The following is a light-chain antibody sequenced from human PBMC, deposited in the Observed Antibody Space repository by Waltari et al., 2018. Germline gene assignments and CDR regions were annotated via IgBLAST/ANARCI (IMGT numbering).Light chain of an antibody. J-gene: IGKJ4*01. V-gene: IGKV3-15*01. Sequence: EIVMTQSPSTLSVSPGQRATLSCRTSQRVSSNLACYQQKPGQSPRLLIYCASTRANDIPARCSGGASGKEFTLTISSLQSEDFAVYYWQQYNNWPPLAFGGGTKVEIK. CDR2: CAS. CDR3: QQYNNWPPLA. CDR1: QRVSSN.